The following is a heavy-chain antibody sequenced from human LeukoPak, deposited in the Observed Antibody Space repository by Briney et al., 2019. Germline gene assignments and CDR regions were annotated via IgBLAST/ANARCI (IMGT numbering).Heavy chain of an antibody. Sequence: PGGSLRLSCAASGFTFSSHVVHWVRQAPGKGLEWVAVMSYDGTNECYAESVKGRLTISRDNSKNTLYLQMNSLRAEDTAMYYCARVTFGVVIYYFDFWGQGALVTVSS. CDR3: ARVTFGVVIYYFDF. V-gene: IGHV3-30-3*01. CDR2: MSYDGTNE. CDR1: GFTFSSHV. D-gene: IGHD3-3*01. J-gene: IGHJ4*02.